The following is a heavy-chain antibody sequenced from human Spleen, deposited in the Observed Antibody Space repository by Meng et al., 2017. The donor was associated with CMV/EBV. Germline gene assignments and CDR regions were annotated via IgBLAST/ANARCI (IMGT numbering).Heavy chain of an antibody. J-gene: IGHJ4*02. CDR2: INPSGGST. CDR1: GYTFTNYY. CDR3: ARTYNNDWYYFDY. D-gene: IGHD3-9*01. Sequence: ASVKVSCKASGYTFTNYYMHWVRQAPGQGLEWMGIINPSGGSTSYAQKFQGRVTMTRDTSTSTVYMELSSLRSEDTAIYYCARTYNNDWYYFDYWGQGTLVTVSS. V-gene: IGHV1-46*01.